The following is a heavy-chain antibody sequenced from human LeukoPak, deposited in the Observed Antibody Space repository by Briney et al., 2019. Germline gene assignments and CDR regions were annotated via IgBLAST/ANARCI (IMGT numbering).Heavy chain of an antibody. Sequence: SETLSLTCTVSGGSISNYYWSWIRQHPGKGLEWIGYIYYSGSTYYNPSLKSRVTISVDTSKNQFSLKLSSVTAADTAVYYCARKSGSYYLDYWGQGTLVTVSS. J-gene: IGHJ4*02. V-gene: IGHV4-59*06. CDR1: GGSISNYY. D-gene: IGHD1-26*01. CDR3: ARKSGSYYLDY. CDR2: IYYSGST.